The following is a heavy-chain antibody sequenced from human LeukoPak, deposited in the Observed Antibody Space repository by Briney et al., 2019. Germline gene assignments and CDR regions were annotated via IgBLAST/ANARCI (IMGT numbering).Heavy chain of an antibody. Sequence: GGSLRLSCAASGFTFSNYAMNWVRQAPGKGLEWVSVISDSGGTTYYADSVKGRFTISRDNSKNTLYLQMNSLRAEDTAVYYCARGYSQYDYWGQGTRVTVSS. D-gene: IGHD4-11*01. CDR3: ARGYSQYDY. CDR2: ISDSGGTT. V-gene: IGHV3-23*01. J-gene: IGHJ4*02. CDR1: GFTFSNYA.